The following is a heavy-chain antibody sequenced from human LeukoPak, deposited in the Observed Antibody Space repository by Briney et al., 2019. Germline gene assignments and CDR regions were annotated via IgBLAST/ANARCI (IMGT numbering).Heavy chain of an antibody. J-gene: IGHJ4*02. D-gene: IGHD3-22*01. V-gene: IGHV1-18*01. Sequence: ASVKVSCKASGYTFNTYGISWVRQAPGQGLEWMGWISVYNGNTIYAQKVQGRATMSTDTSTSTAYMELRSLRSDDTAVYYCARDHGYGPDYWGQGTLVTVSS. CDR3: ARDHGYGPDY. CDR1: GYTFNTYG. CDR2: ISVYNGNT.